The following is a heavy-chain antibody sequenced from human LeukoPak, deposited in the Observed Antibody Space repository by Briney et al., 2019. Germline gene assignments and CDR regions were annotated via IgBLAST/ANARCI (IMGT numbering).Heavy chain of an antibody. D-gene: IGHD1-26*01. J-gene: IGHJ4*02. V-gene: IGHV4-59*01. CDR2: IYYSGIT. CDR3: AREVGATHY. CDR1: GGSISSYY. Sequence: SETLSLTCTVSGGSISSYYWSWVRQSPGKGVEWIGYIYYSGITNYNPSLKNRGTISVDTSKNQFSLELRSVTAADTAVYYCAREVGATHYWGQGTLVTVSS.